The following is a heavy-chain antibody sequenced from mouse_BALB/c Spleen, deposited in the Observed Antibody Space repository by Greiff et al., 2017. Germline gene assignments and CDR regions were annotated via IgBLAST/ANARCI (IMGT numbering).Heavy chain of an antibody. V-gene: IGHV2-9*02. Sequence: VQLVESGPGLVAPSQSLSITCTVSGFSLTSYGVHWVRQPPGKGLEWLGVIWAGGSTNYNSALMSRLSISKDNSKSQVFLKMNSLQTDDTAMYYCARVMVTTRYYAMDYWGQGTSVTVSS. CDR2: IWAGGST. D-gene: IGHD2-2*01. CDR3: ARVMVTTRYYAMDY. J-gene: IGHJ4*01. CDR1: GFSLTSYG.